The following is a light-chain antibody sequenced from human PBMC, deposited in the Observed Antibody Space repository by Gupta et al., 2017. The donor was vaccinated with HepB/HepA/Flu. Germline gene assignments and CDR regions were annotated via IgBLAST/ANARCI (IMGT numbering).Light chain of an antibody. Sequence: EIVLTQSPGTLSLSPGERATLSCRASQSVNSNYLVWYQQKPGQAPRLLIYGASSRATGIPDRFSGGGSGTDFALTISRREPEDFAVYYCQQYDNSFDYTFGQGTKLEIK. CDR3: QQYDNSFDYT. V-gene: IGKV3-20*01. J-gene: IGKJ2*01. CDR2: GAS. CDR1: QSVNSNY.